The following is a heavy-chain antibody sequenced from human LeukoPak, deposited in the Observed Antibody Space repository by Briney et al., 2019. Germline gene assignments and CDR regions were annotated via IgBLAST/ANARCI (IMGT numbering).Heavy chain of an antibody. J-gene: IGHJ4*02. D-gene: IGHD6-13*01. V-gene: IGHV3-23*01. CDR3: TKDRRGPAAGTWYFDS. Sequence: GGSLRLSCVASGFTFSSTTMGWVRQSPGRGLEWVSSITAIDGRTYYADSVRGRFTISRDNSKNTVYLQLNSLRAGDTAIYYCTKDRRGPAAGTWYFDSWGQGTLVTVSS. CDR2: ITAIDGRT. CDR1: GFTFSSTT.